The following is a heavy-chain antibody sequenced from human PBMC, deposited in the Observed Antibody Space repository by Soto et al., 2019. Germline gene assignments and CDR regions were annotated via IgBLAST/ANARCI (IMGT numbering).Heavy chain of an antibody. CDR2: ISAYNGNT. CDR3: ARGSKFFGVVIYVDY. J-gene: IGHJ4*02. Sequence: VASVKVSCKASGYTFTSYGISCVRQAPGQGLEWMGWISAYNGNTNYAQKLQGRVTMTTDTSTSTAYMELRSLRSDDTAVYYCARGSKFFGVVIYVDYWGQGTLVTVSS. D-gene: IGHD3-3*01. V-gene: IGHV1-18*01. CDR1: GYTFTSYG.